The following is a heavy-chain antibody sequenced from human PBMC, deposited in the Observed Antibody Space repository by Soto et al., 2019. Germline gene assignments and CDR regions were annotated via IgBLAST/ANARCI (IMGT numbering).Heavy chain of an antibody. CDR1: GYTFTRYG. CDR2: ISGYNGDT. CDR3: AKNGQPPYYYYGMDV. J-gene: IGHJ6*02. V-gene: IGHV1-18*03. Sequence: ASVKVSCKASGYTFTRYGISWVRQAPGQGLEWMGWISGYNGDTNYAQKFQGRVTMTVDTSTTTAFMELTSLTSDDMAVFYCAKNGQPPYYYYGMDVWGQGTTVTVSS. D-gene: IGHD2-8*01.